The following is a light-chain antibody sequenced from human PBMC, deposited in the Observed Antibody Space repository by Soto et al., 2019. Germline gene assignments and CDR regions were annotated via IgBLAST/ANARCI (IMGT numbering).Light chain of an antibody. J-gene: IGLJ1*01. V-gene: IGLV2-14*01. CDR2: EVS. CDR3: SSYTSSSNYV. Sequence: QSALTQPASVSGSPGQSITISCTGPSSDVGGYDYVSWYQQHPGKAPKLMIYEVSNRPSGVSNRFSGSKSGNTASLTISGLQAEDEADYYCSSYTSSSNYVFGTGTKVTVL. CDR1: SSDVGGYDY.